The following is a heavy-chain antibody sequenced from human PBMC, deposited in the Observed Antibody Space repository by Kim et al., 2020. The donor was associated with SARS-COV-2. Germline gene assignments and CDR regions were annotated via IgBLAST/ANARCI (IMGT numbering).Heavy chain of an antibody. J-gene: IGHJ3*02. CDR3: ARPWGSYRYDAFDI. D-gene: IGHD3-16*02. CDR1: GYTFTSYA. V-gene: IGHV7-4-1*02. Sequence: ASVKVSCKASGYTFTSYAMNWVRQAPGQGLEWMGWINTNTGNPTYAQGFTGRFVFSLDTSVSTAYLQISSLKAEDTAVYYCARPWGSYRYDAFDIWGQWTMVTVSS. CDR2: INTNTGNP.